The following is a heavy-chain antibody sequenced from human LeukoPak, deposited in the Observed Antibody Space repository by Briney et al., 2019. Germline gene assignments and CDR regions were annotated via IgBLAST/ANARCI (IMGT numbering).Heavy chain of an antibody. D-gene: IGHD2-8*01. CDR1: GFTFSSYT. V-gene: IGHV3-64D*09. Sequence: PGGSLRLSCSVPGFTFSSYTMHWVRQAPGKGLEYVSSININGGRTYYADSVKGRFTISRDNSKNMVYLQMSSLGAEDTAVYYCVKDKWIDHWGQGTLVTVSS. CDR3: VKDKWIDH. CDR2: ININGGRT. J-gene: IGHJ4*02.